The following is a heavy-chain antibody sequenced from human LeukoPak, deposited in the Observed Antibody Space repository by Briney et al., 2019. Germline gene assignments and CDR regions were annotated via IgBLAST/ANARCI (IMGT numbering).Heavy chain of an antibody. Sequence: SETLSLTCTVSGGSISSYYWSWIRQPPGKGLERIGYIYYSGSTNYNPSLKSRVTISVDTSKNQFSLKLSSVTAADTAVYHCARDCSSTSCYAGEEGFDYWGQGTLVTVSS. CDR2: IYYSGST. CDR1: GGSISSYY. V-gene: IGHV4-59*01. CDR3: ARDCSSTSCYAGEEGFDY. D-gene: IGHD2-2*01. J-gene: IGHJ4*02.